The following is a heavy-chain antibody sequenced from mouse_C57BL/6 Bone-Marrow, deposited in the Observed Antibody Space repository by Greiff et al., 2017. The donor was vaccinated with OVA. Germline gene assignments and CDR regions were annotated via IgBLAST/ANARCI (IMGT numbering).Heavy chain of an antibody. Sequence: VQLQQSGPVLVKPGASVKMSCKASGYTFTDYYMNWVKQSHGKSLEWIGVINPYNGGTSYNQKFKGKATLTVDKSSSTAYMELNSLTSEDSAVYYCARPLYAMDYWGQGTSVTVSS. J-gene: IGHJ4*01. V-gene: IGHV1-19*01. CDR1: GYTFTDYY. CDR3: ARPLYAMDY. CDR2: INPYNGGT.